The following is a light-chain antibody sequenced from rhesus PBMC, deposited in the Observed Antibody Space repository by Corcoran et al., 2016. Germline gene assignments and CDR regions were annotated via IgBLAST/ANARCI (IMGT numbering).Light chain of an antibody. CDR3: SAYAGSVSFYV. CDR1: SSDIGYSDS. J-gene: IGLJ1*01. CDR2: EVS. Sequence: QAAPTQSPSVSGSTGQSITIFCTGTSSDIGYSDSVSWYQQHPGKAPKLMIYEVSKRPSGVSDRFPGSKSGNTASLTISGLQAEDEADYYCSAYAGSVSFYVFGPGTRLAVL. V-gene: IGLV2-19*02.